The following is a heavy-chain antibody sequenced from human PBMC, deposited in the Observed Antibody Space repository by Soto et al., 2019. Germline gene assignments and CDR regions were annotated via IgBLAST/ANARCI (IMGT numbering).Heavy chain of an antibody. CDR1: GREITEYY. V-gene: IGHV4-59*01. CDR3: ARVVGYYYGSVSYSSGIDY. Sequence: QSLRCAVCGREITEYYWSWLRQSPGKGLEWIGHIYDTGSTTYNPSLKSRVTISVDTSKNQFSLKLTSVTAADTAVYYCARVVGYYYGSVSYSSGIDYWGQGALVTVSS. D-gene: IGHD3-10*01. CDR2: IYDTGST. J-gene: IGHJ4*02.